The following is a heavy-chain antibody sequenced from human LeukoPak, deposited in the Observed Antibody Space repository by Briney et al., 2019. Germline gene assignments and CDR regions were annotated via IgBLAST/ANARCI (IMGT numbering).Heavy chain of an antibody. CDR3: AKGGWNDLFAFDI. CDR1: GFTFSSYA. V-gene: IGHV3-23*01. CDR2: ISGSGGST. J-gene: IGHJ3*02. Sequence: PGGSLSLSCAASGFTFSSYAMSWVRQAPGKGLEWVSAISGSGGSTYYADSVKGRFTISRDNSKNTLYLQMSSLRAEDTAVYYCAKGGWNDLFAFDIWGQGTMVTVSS. D-gene: IGHD1-1*01.